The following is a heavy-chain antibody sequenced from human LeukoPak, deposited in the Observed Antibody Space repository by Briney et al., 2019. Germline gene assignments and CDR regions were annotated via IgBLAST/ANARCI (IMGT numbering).Heavy chain of an antibody. CDR1: GYSFSDSG. CDR2: ISAYSGNT. Sequence: GASVKVSCKASGYSFSDSGINWVRQAPGQGLEWMGWISAYSGNTYFAQKFQGRVTLTTDTSTSTGYMELRTLRSDDTAVYYCARGENPLDAFDIWGQGTTVTVSS. V-gene: IGHV1-18*01. CDR3: ARGENPLDAFDI. J-gene: IGHJ3*02.